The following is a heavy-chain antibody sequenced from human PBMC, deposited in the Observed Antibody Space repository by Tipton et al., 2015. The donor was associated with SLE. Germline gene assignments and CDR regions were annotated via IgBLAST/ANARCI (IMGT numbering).Heavy chain of an antibody. V-gene: IGHV1-69*13. J-gene: IGHJ1*01. CDR1: GYTFTSYG. CDR2: IIPIFGTA. D-gene: IGHD3-10*01. CDR3: ATEGEVLDQY. Sequence: QLVQSGAEVKKPGASVKVSCKASGYTFTSYGISWVRQAPGQGLEWMGRIIPIFGTANYAQKFQGRVTITADESTSTAFMELSSLRSEDTAVYYCATEGEVLDQYWGQGTLVTVSS.